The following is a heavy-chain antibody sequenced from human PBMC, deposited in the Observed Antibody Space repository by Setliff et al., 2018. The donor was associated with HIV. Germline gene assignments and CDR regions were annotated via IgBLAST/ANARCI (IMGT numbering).Heavy chain of an antibody. CDR3: ARVDVDIVATMTFDY. Sequence: GASVKVSCKASGYTFTSYAMHWVRQAPGQRLEWMGWINAANGNTKYSQKFQGRVTITRDTSASTAHMELSSLRSEDTAVYYCARVDVDIVATMTFDYWGQGTLVTVSS. J-gene: IGHJ4*02. V-gene: IGHV1-3*01. D-gene: IGHD5-12*01. CDR2: INAANGNT. CDR1: GYTFTSYA.